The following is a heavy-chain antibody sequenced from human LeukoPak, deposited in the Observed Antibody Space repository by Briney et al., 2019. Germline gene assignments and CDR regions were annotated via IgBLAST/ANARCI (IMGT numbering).Heavy chain of an antibody. D-gene: IGHD4-17*01. J-gene: IGHJ4*02. V-gene: IGHV4-34*01. Sequence: PSETLSLTCAVYGGSFSGYYWSWIRQPPGKGLEWIGEINHSGSTNYNPSLKSRVTISVDTSKNQFSLKLSSVTAADTAVYYCARRENDYGDYYFDYWGQGTLVTASS. CDR2: INHSGST. CDR1: GGSFSGYY. CDR3: ARRENDYGDYYFDY.